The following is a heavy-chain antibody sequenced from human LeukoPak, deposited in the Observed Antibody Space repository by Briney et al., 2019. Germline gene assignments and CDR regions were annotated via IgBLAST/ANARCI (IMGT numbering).Heavy chain of an antibody. J-gene: IGHJ4*02. Sequence: GGSLRLSCAASGFTFRNYWMGWVRQAPGKGLEWVANTKPDGSAEYYADSVRGRFTASRDDANNLLYLQMNRLRAEDTAVYYCARDGGLHTNFDYWGQGTLLTVSS. CDR1: GFTFRNYW. CDR3: ARDGGLHTNFDY. D-gene: IGHD2-15*01. V-gene: IGHV3-7*01. CDR2: TKPDGSAE.